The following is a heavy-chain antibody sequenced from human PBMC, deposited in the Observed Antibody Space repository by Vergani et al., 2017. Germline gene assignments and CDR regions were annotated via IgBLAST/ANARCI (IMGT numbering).Heavy chain of an antibody. V-gene: IGHV4-59*01. CDR2: IYYSGST. CDR3: ASGDYSNGIDY. J-gene: IGHJ4*02. D-gene: IGHD4-11*01. CDR1: GGSISSYY. Sequence: QVQLQESGPGLVKPSETLSLTCTVSGGSISSYYWSWIRQPPGKGLVWIGYIYYSGSTNYNPSLKSRVTISVDTSKNQFSLKLSSVTAADTAVYYCASGDYSNGIDYWGQGTLVTVSS.